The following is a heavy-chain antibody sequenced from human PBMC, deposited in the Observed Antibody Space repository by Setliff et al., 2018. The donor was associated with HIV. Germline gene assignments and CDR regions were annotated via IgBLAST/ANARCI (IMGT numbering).Heavy chain of an antibody. Sequence: PSETLSLTCTVSGASTSSHYWSWIRQPPGKGLEWIGFINYIGTTNYNPSLKSRVTISLDTSKNQFSLRLNSVTAADTAVYYCARVLEQVVSDYWGQGTLVTVSS. CDR2: INYIGTT. D-gene: IGHD6-6*01. V-gene: IGHV4-59*11. J-gene: IGHJ4*02. CDR1: GASTSSHY. CDR3: ARVLEQVVSDY.